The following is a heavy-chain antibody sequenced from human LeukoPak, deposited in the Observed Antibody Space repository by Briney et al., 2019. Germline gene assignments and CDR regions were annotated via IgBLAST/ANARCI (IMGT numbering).Heavy chain of an antibody. D-gene: IGHD6-19*01. CDR3: AKDRGSGWYYFDY. J-gene: IGHJ4*02. CDR1: GFTFGTSA. CDR2: ISANGEST. V-gene: IGHV3-23*01. Sequence: PGGSLRLSCAASGFTFGTSAMSWVRQAPGKGLEWVSSISANGESTYHTDSVKGRLTISRDNSKNTLYLHMNSLRAEDTALYYCAKDRGSGWYYFDYWGQGTLVTVSS.